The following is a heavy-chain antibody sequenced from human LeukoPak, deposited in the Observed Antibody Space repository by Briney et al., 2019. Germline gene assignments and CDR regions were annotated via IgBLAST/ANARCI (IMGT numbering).Heavy chain of an antibody. CDR2: IYYSGST. CDR1: GGSISSYY. CDR3: ARESDYVWGSYRVDAFDI. J-gene: IGHJ3*02. Sequence: PSETLSLTCTVSGGSISSYYWSWIRQPPGKGLEWIGYIYYSGSTNYNPSLKSRVTISVDTSKNQFSLKLSSVTAADTAVYYCARESDYVWGSYRVDAFDIWGQGTMVTVSS. V-gene: IGHV4-59*01. D-gene: IGHD3-16*02.